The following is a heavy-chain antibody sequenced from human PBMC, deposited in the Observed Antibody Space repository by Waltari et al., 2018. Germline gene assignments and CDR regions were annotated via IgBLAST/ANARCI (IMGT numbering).Heavy chain of an antibody. CDR2: IIPIFGTA. Sequence: QVQLVQSGAEVKKPGSSVKVSCKASGGTLSSYAIGWVRQDPGQGLEWLGGIIPIFGTANYAQKFQGRVTITADESTSTAYMELSSLRSEDTAVYYCARLHLEYDILDHGMDVWGQGTTVTVSS. D-gene: IGHD1-1*01. V-gene: IGHV1-69*01. J-gene: IGHJ6*02. CDR3: ARLHLEYDILDHGMDV. CDR1: GGTLSSYA.